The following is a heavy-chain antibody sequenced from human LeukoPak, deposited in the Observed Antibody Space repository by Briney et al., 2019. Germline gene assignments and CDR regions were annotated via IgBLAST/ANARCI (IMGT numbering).Heavy chain of an antibody. CDR1: GGSVRSDISH. V-gene: IGHV4-61*01. J-gene: IGHJ6*02. Sequence: PSETLSLTCSVSGGSVRSDISHWSWIRQPPGKGLEWIGYIYYSGSTNYNPSLKSRVTISVDTSKNQFSLKLSSVTAADTAVYYCARGYSYGRSYYYYGMDVWGQGTTVTVSS. D-gene: IGHD5-18*01. CDR3: ARGYSYGRSYYYYGMDV. CDR2: IYYSGST.